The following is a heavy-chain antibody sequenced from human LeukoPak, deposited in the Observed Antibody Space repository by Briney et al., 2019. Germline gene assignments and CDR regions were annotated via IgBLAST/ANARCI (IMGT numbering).Heavy chain of an antibody. CDR3: AKGYYYDSSGFDY. J-gene: IGHJ4*02. D-gene: IGHD3-22*01. CDR1: GFTFSSYA. V-gene: IGHV3-23*01. CDR2: ISGSGGST. Sequence: PAGSLRLSCAASGFTFSSYAMSWVRQAPGKGLEWVSAISGSGGSTYYADSVKGRFTISRDNSKNTLYLQMNSLGAEDTAVYYCAKGYYYDSSGFDYWGQGTLVTVSS.